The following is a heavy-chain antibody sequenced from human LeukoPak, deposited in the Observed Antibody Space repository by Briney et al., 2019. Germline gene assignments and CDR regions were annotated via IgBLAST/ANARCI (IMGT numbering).Heavy chain of an antibody. CDR1: GDSITTSNW. V-gene: IGHV4-4*02. J-gene: IGHJ6*02. D-gene: IGHD6-6*01. CDR2: IYHRGNT. CDR3: ARGGVAARQLSYYYYGMDV. Sequence: SGTLSLTCVVSGDSITTSNWWNWVRQPPGKGLEWIGKIYHRGNTNNNPSLKGRVTMSVDRSKNQSSLNLTSVTAADTAVYYCARGGVAARQLSYYYYGMDVWGQGTTVTVSS.